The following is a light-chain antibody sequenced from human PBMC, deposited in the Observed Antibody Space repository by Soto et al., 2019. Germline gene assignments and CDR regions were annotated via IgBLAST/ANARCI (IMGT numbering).Light chain of an antibody. Sequence: QSVLTQPASVSGSPGQSITISCTGTSSDVGSYNLVSWYQQHPGKAPKLMIYEANKRPSGVSDRFSGSKSGNTASLTISGLQAGDEAEYYCSSYAGYSTSVVFGGGTKLTVL. CDR1: SSDVGSYNL. CDR2: EAN. CDR3: SSYAGYSTSVV. V-gene: IGLV2-23*01. J-gene: IGLJ2*01.